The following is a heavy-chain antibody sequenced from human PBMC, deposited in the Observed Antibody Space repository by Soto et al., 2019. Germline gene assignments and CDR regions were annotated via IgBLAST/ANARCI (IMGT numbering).Heavy chain of an antibody. CDR1: GFNFSSVA. Sequence: GGSLRLSCAGSGFNFSSVAMTWVRQAPGKGLEWVAVISYDGSNKYYADSVKGRFTISRDNSKNTLYLQMNSLRAEDTAVYYCAKLISSWSHFAYWVQGTLVTVSS. V-gene: IGHV3-30*18. J-gene: IGHJ4*02. CDR3: AKLISSWSHFAY. CDR2: ISYDGSNK. D-gene: IGHD6-13*01.